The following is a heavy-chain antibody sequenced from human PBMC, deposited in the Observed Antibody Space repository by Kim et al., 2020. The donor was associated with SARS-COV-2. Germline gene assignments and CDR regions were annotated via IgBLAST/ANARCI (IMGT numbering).Heavy chain of an antibody. Sequence: SETLSLTCTVSGGSISSSSYYWGWIRQPPGKGLEWIGSIYYSGSTYYNPSLKSRVTISVDTSKNQFSLKLSSVTAADTAVYYCARHSGYSSGWYGLNWF. CDR2: IYYSGST. CDR1: GGSISSSSYY. CDR3: ARHSGYSSGWYGLNWF. J-gene: IGHJ5*01. D-gene: IGHD6-19*01. V-gene: IGHV4-39*01.